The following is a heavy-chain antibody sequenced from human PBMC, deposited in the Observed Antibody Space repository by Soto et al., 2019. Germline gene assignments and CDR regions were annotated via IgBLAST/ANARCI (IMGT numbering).Heavy chain of an antibody. D-gene: IGHD1-26*01. CDR1: GVSISSGGYY. CDR3: ARVWEGGNYRADY. J-gene: IGHJ4*02. Sequence: PSETLSLTCTVSGVSISSGGYYWSWVRQPPGKGLEWIAFIFHSGSAYYNPSLKSRAIISVDASKNQFSLNLMSVTAADTAVYFWARVWEGGNYRADYWGPGTLVTVSS. CDR2: IFHSGSA. V-gene: IGHV4-30-4*01.